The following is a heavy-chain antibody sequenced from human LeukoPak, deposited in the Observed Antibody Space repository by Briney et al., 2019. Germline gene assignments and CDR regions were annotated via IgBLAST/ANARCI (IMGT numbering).Heavy chain of an antibody. CDR3: ESRNYSGYDLGYYYYYGMDV. D-gene: IGHD5-12*01. CDR2: INHSERT. J-gene: IGHJ6*02. V-gene: IGHV4-34*01. Sequence: PSETLSLTCAVYSGSFRGYYWSGIPQPPGKGWECIGEINHSERTNSSPSIKSRVTISVGTSKNQFSLKLSSVTAAETDVYYCESRNYSGYDLGYYYYYGMDVWGQGTTVTVSS. CDR1: SGSFRGYY.